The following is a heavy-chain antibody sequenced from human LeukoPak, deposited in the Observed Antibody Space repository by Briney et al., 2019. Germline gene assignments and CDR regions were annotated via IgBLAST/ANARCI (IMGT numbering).Heavy chain of an antibody. CDR3: ARDHNGDLCFDL. J-gene: IGHJ4*02. Sequence: GGSLRLSCVASGFTFNTSWMHWVRHAPGKGLVWVSRIHDDGSSTNYADSVKGRFTISRDNAKNTLYLQMNSLRADDTAVYYCARDHNGDLCFDLWGQGTLVTVSS. CDR2: IHDDGSST. V-gene: IGHV3-74*01. CDR1: GFTFNTSW. D-gene: IGHD7-27*01.